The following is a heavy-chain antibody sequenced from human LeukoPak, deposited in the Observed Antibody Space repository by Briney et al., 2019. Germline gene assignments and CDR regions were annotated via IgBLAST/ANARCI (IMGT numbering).Heavy chain of an antibody. CDR2: IIPIFGTA. J-gene: IGHJ4*02. V-gene: IGHV1-69*13. D-gene: IGHD6-19*01. CDR1: GGTFSSYA. CDR3: ARDRYSSGWYFRFDY. Sequence: ASVKVSCKASGGTFSSYAISWVRQAPGQGLEWMGGIIPIFGTANYAQKFQGRVTIIADESTSTAYMELSSLRSEDTAVYYCARDRYSSGWYFRFDYWGQGTLVTVSS.